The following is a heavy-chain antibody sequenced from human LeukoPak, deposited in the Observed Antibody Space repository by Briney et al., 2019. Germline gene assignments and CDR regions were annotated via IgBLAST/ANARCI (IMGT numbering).Heavy chain of an antibody. CDR2: IWYDGSNK. D-gene: IGHD1-7*01. CDR1: GFTFSSYG. Sequence: GGSLRLSCAASGFTFSSYGMHWVRQAPGKGLEWVAVIWYDGSNKYYADSVKGRFTISRDNSKNTLYLQMNSLRAEDTAVYYCARVELLPTYGIDVWGQGTTVTVSS. CDR3: ARVELLPTYGIDV. V-gene: IGHV3-33*01. J-gene: IGHJ6*02.